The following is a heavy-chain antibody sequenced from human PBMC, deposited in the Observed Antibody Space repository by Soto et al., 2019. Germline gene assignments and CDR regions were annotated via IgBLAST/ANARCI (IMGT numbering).Heavy chain of an antibody. D-gene: IGHD3-10*01. CDR3: ARIRGWLMGYGSGSYYNYYYYGMDV. V-gene: IGHV2-26*01. Sequence: SGPTLVNPTETLTLTCTVSGFSLSNARMGVSWIRQSPGKALEWLAHIFSNDEKSYSTSLKSRLTISKDTSKSQVVLTMTNMDPVDTATYYCARIRGWLMGYGSGSYYNYYYYGMDVWGQGTTVTVSS. J-gene: IGHJ6*02. CDR1: GFSLSNARMG. CDR2: IFSNDEK.